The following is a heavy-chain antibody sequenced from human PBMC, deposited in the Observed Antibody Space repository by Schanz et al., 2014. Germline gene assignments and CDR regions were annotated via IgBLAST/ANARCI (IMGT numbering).Heavy chain of an antibody. CDR3: ATAVRVTGFDY. Sequence: VQVAESGGGLVLPGGSLRLSCDASGFTFETYLMAWVRQAPGKGLEWVAFIRYDGSNQYYADSVKGRFTISRDNSKNTLSLQMNSLRTEDTAVYYCATAVRVTGFDYWGQGTLVTVSS. CDR1: GFTFETYL. CDR2: IRYDGSNQ. J-gene: IGHJ4*02. D-gene: IGHD1-20*01. V-gene: IGHV3-30*02.